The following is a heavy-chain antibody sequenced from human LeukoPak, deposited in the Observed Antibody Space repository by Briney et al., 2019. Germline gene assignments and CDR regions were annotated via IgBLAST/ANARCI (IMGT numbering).Heavy chain of an antibody. V-gene: IGHV1-3*01. CDR3: AREQGSYSSSSYWFDP. CDR1: GYTFTSYA. J-gene: IGHJ5*02. Sequence: GASVKVSCKASGYTFTSYAMHWVRQAPGQRLEWMGWINAGNGNTKYSQKFQGRVTITRDTSASTAYMELSGLRSEDTAVYYCAREQGSYSSSSYWFDPWGQGTLVTVSS. CDR2: INAGNGNT. D-gene: IGHD6-6*01.